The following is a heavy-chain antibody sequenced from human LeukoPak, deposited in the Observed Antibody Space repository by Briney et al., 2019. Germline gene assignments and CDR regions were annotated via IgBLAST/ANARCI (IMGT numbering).Heavy chain of an antibody. CDR2: IYTSGST. Sequence: SSETLSLTCTVSGGSISSGSYYWSWIRQPAGKGLEWIGRIYTSGSTNYNPSLKSRVTISVDTSKNQFSLKLSSVTAADTAVYYCARELEFGIAAAVIDYWGQGTLVTVSS. D-gene: IGHD6-13*01. J-gene: IGHJ4*02. V-gene: IGHV4-61*02. CDR1: GGSISSGSYY. CDR3: ARELEFGIAAAVIDY.